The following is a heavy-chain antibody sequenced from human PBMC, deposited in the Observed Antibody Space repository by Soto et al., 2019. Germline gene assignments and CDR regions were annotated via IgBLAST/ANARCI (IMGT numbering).Heavy chain of an antibody. Sequence: QEQLAESGGGVVQPGKSLRLSCAASGFNFSTYGMHWVRQVPGQGPEWVAVISYDGSKETYADSVKGRFTISRDNSKNTLYLQMSSLRVEDTALYYCAKEGRKWLIYYYDGMDVWGQGTSVTVSS. D-gene: IGHD6-19*01. CDR2: ISYDGSKE. CDR3: AKEGRKWLIYYYDGMDV. CDR1: GFNFSTYG. V-gene: IGHV3-30*18. J-gene: IGHJ6*02.